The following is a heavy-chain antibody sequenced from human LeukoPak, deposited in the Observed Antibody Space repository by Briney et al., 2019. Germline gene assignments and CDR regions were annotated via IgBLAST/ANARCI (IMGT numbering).Heavy chain of an antibody. CDR3: ASGYYDVLTGHAY. CDR1: GFTVSSNH. J-gene: IGHJ4*02. D-gene: IGHD3-9*01. CDR2: IYSGGST. V-gene: IGHV3-53*01. Sequence: PGGSLRLSCAASGFTVSSNHMNWVRQAPGKGLEWVSVIYSGGSTYYADSVKGRFTISRDKSKNTLYLQMNSLRAEDTAVYHCASGYYDVLTGHAYWGQGTLVTVSS.